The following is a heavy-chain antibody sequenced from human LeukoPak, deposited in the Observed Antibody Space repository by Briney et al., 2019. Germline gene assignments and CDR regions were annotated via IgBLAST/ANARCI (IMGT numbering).Heavy chain of an antibody. CDR2: MNLNSGNT. CDR1: GYSDTSYD. D-gene: IGHD1-14*01. J-gene: IGHJ5*02. CDR3: AKETPNTGWFDP. V-gene: IGHV1-8*01. Sequence: ASEKVSCKASGYSDTSYDINWVRQAAGQWLEWMGWMNLNSGNTSYPQKFHGRVTLARDTSTSTIYMELSSLRSEDTAIYYCAKETPNTGWFDPWGQGTLVTVSS.